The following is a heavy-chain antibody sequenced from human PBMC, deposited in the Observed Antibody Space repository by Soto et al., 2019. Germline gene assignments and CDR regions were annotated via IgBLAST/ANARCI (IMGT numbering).Heavy chain of an antibody. CDR1: GYTFTGYY. Sequence: ASVKVSCKASGYTFTGYYMHWVRQAPGQGLGWMGWINPNSGGTNYAQKFQGRVTMTRDTSISTAYMELSRLRSDDTAVYYCAMQQLVPPDWFDPWGQGTLVTVSS. V-gene: IGHV1-2*02. J-gene: IGHJ5*02. D-gene: IGHD6-13*01. CDR3: AMQQLVPPDWFDP. CDR2: INPNSGGT.